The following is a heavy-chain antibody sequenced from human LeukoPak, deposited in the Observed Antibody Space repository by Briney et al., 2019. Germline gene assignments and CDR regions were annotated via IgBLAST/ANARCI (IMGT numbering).Heavy chain of an antibody. J-gene: IGHJ3*02. CDR1: GFTFSSYS. D-gene: IGHD3-22*01. Sequence: GGSLRLSCAASGFTFSSYSMNWVRQAPGKGLEWLSYISSSSSIIYYADSVKGRFTISRDNAKNSLYLQMNSLRDEDTAVYYCARDGDSSGYYAAFDIWGQGTVVTVSS. V-gene: IGHV3-48*02. CDR2: ISSSSSII. CDR3: ARDGDSSGYYAAFDI.